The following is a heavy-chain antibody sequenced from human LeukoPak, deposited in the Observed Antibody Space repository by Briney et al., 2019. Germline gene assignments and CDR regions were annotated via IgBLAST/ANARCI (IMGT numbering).Heavy chain of an antibody. CDR1: GFSFSDYG. D-gene: IGHD1-1*01. CDR3: AREGLTTTPNNAFDI. Sequence: PGGSLRLSCAASGFSFSDYGMHWVRQAPGKGLEWVAVVWSDERNNYYADSVKGRFTISRDNSKNMLYLQINNPRAEDTAVYYCAREGLTTTPNNAFDIWGQGTMVIVSS. V-gene: IGHV3-33*01. J-gene: IGHJ3*02. CDR2: VWSDERNN.